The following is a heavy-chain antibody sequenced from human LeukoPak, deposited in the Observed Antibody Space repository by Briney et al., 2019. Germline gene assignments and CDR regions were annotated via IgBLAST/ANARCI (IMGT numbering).Heavy chain of an antibody. J-gene: IGHJ5*02. CDR2: IYYSGGT. Sequence: SETLSLTCTISGGSISSLYWSWIRQPPGKGLEWIGSIYYSGGTNYNPSLESRVTISVDTSKIQFSLKLTSVTAADTAVYYCARWQYTISSGWFDPWGQGTLVTVSS. CDR3: ARWQYTISSGWFDP. CDR1: GGSISSLY. V-gene: IGHV4-59*08. D-gene: IGHD6-6*01.